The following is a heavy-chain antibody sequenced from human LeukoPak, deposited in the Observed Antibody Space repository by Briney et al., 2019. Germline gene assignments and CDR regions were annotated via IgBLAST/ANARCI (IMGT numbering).Heavy chain of an antibody. CDR3: ARIYYYDSSGYYRKAFNI. CDR2: IYYSGST. D-gene: IGHD3-22*01. J-gene: IGHJ3*02. Sequence: SETLSLTCTVSSGSISSSSYDWGWIRQPPGKGLEWIGSIYYSGSTYYNPSLKSRVTISVDTSKNQFSLKLSSVTAADTAVYYCARIYYYDSSGYYRKAFNIWGQGTMVTVSS. V-gene: IGHV4-39*01. CDR1: SGSISSSSYD.